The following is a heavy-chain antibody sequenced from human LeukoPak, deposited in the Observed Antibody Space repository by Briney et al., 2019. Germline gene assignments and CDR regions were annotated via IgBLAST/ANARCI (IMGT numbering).Heavy chain of an antibody. CDR2: IYPGDSDT. V-gene: IGHV5-51*01. CDR1: GYSFTSYW. Sequence: GESLKISCKGSGYSFTSYWIGWVRQMPGKGLEWMGIIYPGDSDTRYSPSFQGQVTISADKSISTAYLQWSSLKASDTAMYYCARGYLYCSGGSCSQNWFDPWGQGTLVTVSS. CDR3: ARGYLYCSGGSCSQNWFDP. J-gene: IGHJ5*02. D-gene: IGHD2-15*01.